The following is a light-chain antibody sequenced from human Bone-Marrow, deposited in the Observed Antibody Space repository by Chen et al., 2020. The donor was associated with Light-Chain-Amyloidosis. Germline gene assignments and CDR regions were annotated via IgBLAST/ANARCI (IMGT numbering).Light chain of an antibody. V-gene: IGLV2-23*01. CDR3: CSYAGSNTYV. CDR2: EDT. J-gene: IGLJ2*01. CDR1: TSDVGTYNL. Sequence: QSALTQPASVSGSPGQSITISRTGTTSDVGTYNLVSWYQPHPGKAPKLIIFEDTQRPSGVSTRFSASKSVNTASMRIFRLQAEDEADYYCCSYAGSNTYVFGGGTKLTVL.